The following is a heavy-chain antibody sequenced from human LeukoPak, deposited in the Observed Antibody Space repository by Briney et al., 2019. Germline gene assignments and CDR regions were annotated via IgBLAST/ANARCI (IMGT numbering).Heavy chain of an antibody. CDR3: ATETNGRHYDY. J-gene: IGHJ4*02. CDR2: IKQDGSEK. V-gene: IGHV3-7*01. D-gene: IGHD1-14*01. Sequence: QPGGSLRLSCAASGFTFSRYWMSWVRQAPGKGLEWVANIKQDGSEKYYVDSVKGRFTISRDNAKISLYLQMNSLRAEDTAVYYCATETNGRHYDYWGQGTLLTVSS. CDR1: GFTFSRYW.